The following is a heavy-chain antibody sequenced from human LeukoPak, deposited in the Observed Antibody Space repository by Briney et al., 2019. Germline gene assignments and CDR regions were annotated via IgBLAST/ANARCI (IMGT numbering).Heavy chain of an antibody. V-gene: IGHV1-18*01. D-gene: IGHD3-10*01. CDR2: ISAYNGNT. CDR1: GYTFTNYG. Sequence: ASVRVSCKASGYTFTNYGISWVRQAPGQGLEWMGWISAYNGNTNYAQKLQGRVTMTTDTSTSTGYMELRSLRSDDTAVYYCARGMNFQPFDYWGQGTLVTVSS. CDR3: ARGMNFQPFDY. J-gene: IGHJ4*02.